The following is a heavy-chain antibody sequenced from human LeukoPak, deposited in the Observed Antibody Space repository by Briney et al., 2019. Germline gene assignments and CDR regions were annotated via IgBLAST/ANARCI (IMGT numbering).Heavy chain of an antibody. D-gene: IGHD2-2*01. J-gene: IGHJ6*02. V-gene: IGHV3-30*04. Sequence: QSGRSLRLSCAASGFTFSSYAMHWVRQAPGKGLEWVAVISYDGSNKYYADSVKGRFTISRDNSKNTLYLQMNSLRAEDTAVYYCARAIVVVPAAAYYYYGMDVSGQGTTVTVSS. CDR3: ARAIVVVPAAAYYYYGMDV. CDR1: GFTFSSYA. CDR2: ISYDGSNK.